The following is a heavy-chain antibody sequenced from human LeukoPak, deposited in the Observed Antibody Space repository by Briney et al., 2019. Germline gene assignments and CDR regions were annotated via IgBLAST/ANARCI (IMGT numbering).Heavy chain of an antibody. V-gene: IGHV4-59*12. D-gene: IGHD3-10*01. CDR2: IYYSGST. Sequence: SETLSLTCTVSGGSISSYYWSWIRQPPGKGLEWIGYIYYSGSTNYNLSLKSRVTISVDTSKNQFSLKLSSVTAADTAVYYCASPSYYYGSGRPFDAFDIWGQGTMVTVSS. CDR3: ASPSYYYGSGRPFDAFDI. CDR1: GGSISSYY. J-gene: IGHJ3*02.